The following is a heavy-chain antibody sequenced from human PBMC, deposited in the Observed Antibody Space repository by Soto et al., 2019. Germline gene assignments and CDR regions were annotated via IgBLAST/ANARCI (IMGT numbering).Heavy chain of an antibody. CDR2: MNPNSGNT. V-gene: IGHV1-8*01. J-gene: IGHJ6*03. Sequence: ASVKVSCKASGYTFTSYDINWVRQATGQGLEWMGWMNPNSGNTGYAQKFQGRVTMTRNTSISTAYMELSSLRSEDTAVYYCARVGRFLEWHYYYYYMDVWGKGTTVTVSS. CDR1: GYTFTSYD. D-gene: IGHD3-3*01. CDR3: ARVGRFLEWHYYYYYMDV.